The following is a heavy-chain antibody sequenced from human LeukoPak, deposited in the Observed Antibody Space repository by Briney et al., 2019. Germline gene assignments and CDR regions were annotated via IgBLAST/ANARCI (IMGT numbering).Heavy chain of an antibody. V-gene: IGHV1-2*02. CDR3: ARGDYGGPYQLQADY. D-gene: IGHD4-23*01. CDR1: GYTFTGYY. CDR2: INPNSGGT. Sequence: ASVKVSCKASGYTFTGYYMHWVRQAPGQGLEWMGWINPNSGGTNYAQKFQGRVTMTRDTSISTAYMELSSLRPEDTAVYYCARGDYGGPYQLQADYWGQGTLVTVSS. J-gene: IGHJ4*02.